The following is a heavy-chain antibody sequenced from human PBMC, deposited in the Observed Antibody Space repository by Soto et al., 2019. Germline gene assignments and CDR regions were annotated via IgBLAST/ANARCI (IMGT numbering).Heavy chain of an antibody. CDR1: GFTFSSYT. J-gene: IGHJ4*02. CDR2: ISGSGGTT. D-gene: IGHD4-17*01. Sequence: VQLLESGGGLVQPGGFLRLSCAASGFTFSSYTMSWVRQAPGKGLEWVSTISGSGGTTYYADSVKGHFTITRDNSKNTLYLQMNSLRAEDTAVYYCAKRPKKDYGDDGGVDYWGQGTLVTVSS. V-gene: IGHV3-23*01. CDR3: AKRPKKDYGDDGGVDY.